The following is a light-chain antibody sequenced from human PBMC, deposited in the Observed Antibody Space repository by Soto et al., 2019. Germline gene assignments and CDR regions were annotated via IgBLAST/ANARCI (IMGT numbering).Light chain of an antibody. Sequence: QSVLTQPPSVSGAPGQRVAISCSGSSANIGAGYDVHWYQQLPGTAPKLLIYGNSNRPSGVPDRFSGSKSGTSASLAITGLQAKDEADYYCQSYESSLSGNVFGTGTKLTVL. CDR1: SANIGAGYD. J-gene: IGLJ1*01. CDR3: QSYESSLSGNV. V-gene: IGLV1-40*01. CDR2: GNS.